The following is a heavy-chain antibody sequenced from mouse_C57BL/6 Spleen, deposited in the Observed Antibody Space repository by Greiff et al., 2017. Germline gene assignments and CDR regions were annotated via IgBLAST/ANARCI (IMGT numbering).Heavy chain of an antibody. CDR1: GFTFSSYA. J-gene: IGHJ4*01. Sequence: EVKLMESGEGLVKPGGSLKLSCAASGFTFSSYAMSWVRQTPEKRLEWVAYISSGGDYIYYADTVKGRFTISRDNARNTLYLQMSSLKSEDTAMYYCTRDTPYYYELYAMDYWGQGTSVTVAS. V-gene: IGHV5-9-1*02. D-gene: IGHD1-1*01. CDR2: ISSGGDYI. CDR3: TRDTPYYYELYAMDY.